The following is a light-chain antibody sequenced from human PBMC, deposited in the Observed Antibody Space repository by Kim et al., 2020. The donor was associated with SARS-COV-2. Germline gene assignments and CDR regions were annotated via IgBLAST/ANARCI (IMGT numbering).Light chain of an antibody. CDR1: QSLLHSNGYNY. CDR2: LGS. Sequence: DIVMTQSPLSLPVTPGEPASISCRSSQSLLHSNGYNYLDWYLQKPGQSPQLLIYLGSNRASGVPDRFSGSGSGTDFTLKISRVEAEDVGVYYCMQALQTPLTFGGGNKVDSK. CDR3: MQALQTPLT. J-gene: IGKJ4*01. V-gene: IGKV2-28*01.